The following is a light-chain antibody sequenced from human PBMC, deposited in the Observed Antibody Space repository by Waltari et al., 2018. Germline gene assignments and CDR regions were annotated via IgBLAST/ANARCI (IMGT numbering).Light chain of an antibody. CDR1: QSVSSSY. Sequence: EIVLTQSPGTLSLSPGARATLPCRASQSVSSSYLAWYQQKPGQAPRLLIYGASSRATGIPDRFSGSGSGTDFTLTISRLEPEDFAVYYCQQYGSSPLCTFGQGTKVEIK. V-gene: IGKV3-20*01. CDR3: QQYGSSPLCT. J-gene: IGKJ1*01. CDR2: GAS.